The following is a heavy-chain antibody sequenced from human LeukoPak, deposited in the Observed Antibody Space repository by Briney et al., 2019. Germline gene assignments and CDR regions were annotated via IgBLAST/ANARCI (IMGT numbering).Heavy chain of an antibody. D-gene: IGHD3-10*01. CDR3: AKSSDYYGSGSYLVASYFGDYFDY. CDR1: GFTFSSYG. V-gene: IGHV3-30*18. Sequence: GGSLRLSCAASGFTFSSYGMHWVRQAPGKGLEWVAVISYDGSNKYYADSVEGRFTVSRDNSKNTLYLQMNSLRAEDTAVYYCAKSSDYYGSGSYLVASYFGDYFDYWGQGTRVTVSS. CDR2: ISYDGSNK. J-gene: IGHJ4*02.